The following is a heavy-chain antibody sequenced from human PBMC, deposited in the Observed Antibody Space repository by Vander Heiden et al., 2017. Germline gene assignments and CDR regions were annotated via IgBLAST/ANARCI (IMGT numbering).Heavy chain of an antibody. CDR2: IWYDGGNK. CDR1: GFTFSTYG. V-gene: IGHV3-33*01. CDR3: ARDLSKGKYFDY. Sequence: QVQLVESGGGVVQPGGSLRLSCAASGFTFSTYGMHWVRQAPGKGLEWVAIIWYDGGNKYYADSVKGRFTISRDNSKNTLYLQINSLRAEDTAVYYCARDLSKGKYFDYWGQGTLVTVSS. J-gene: IGHJ4*02.